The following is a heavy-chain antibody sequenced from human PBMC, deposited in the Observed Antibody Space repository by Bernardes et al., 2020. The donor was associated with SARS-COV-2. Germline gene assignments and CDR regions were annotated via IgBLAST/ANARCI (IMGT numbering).Heavy chain of an antibody. CDR1: GVSISSSSYY. V-gene: IGHV4-39*01. J-gene: IGHJ5*02. Sequence: SESLSLTCTVSGVSISSSSYYWGRLRQPPGKGLEWTGSIQYSGCTYYNPSLKRRITISVDTSKIQFSLKLSSVTAADTAVYYWARSRPVAGLRSVFDPWGQGILVTVSP. D-gene: IGHD6-19*01. CDR2: IQYSGCT. CDR3: ARSRPVAGLRSVFDP.